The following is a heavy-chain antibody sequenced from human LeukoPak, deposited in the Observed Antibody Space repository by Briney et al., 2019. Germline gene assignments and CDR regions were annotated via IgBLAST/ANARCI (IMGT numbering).Heavy chain of an antibody. V-gene: IGHV4-34*01. J-gene: IGHJ5*02. CDR2: INHSGST. CDR3: GRRAYGIPFDP. Sequence: SETLSLTCAVYGGSFSGYYWSWIRQPPGKGLEWIGEINHSGSTNYNPTLQSRVTIFADTSKNQFSLKVRSVTAADTAVYYCGRRAYGIPFDPWGQGTLVTVSS. CDR1: GGSFSGYY. D-gene: IGHD3-16*01.